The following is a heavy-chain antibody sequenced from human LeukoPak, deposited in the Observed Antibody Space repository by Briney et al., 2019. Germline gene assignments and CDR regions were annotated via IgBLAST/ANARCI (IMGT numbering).Heavy chain of an antibody. CDR2: ISGSGGST. D-gene: IGHD6-6*01. CDR1: GFTFSSYA. Sequence: PGGSLRLSCAASGFTFSSYAMSWVRQAPGKGLEWVSAISGSGGSTYYADSVKGRFTISRDNSKNTLYLQMDSLRAEDTAVYYCARLGRSSSWIYYYYYMDVWGKGTTVTVSS. V-gene: IGHV3-23*01. J-gene: IGHJ6*03. CDR3: ARLGRSSSWIYYYYYMDV.